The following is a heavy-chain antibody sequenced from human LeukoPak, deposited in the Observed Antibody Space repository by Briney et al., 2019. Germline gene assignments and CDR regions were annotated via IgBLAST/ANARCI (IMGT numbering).Heavy chain of an antibody. D-gene: IGHD3-3*01. CDR2: IYTSGST. V-gene: IGHV4-4*07. J-gene: IGHJ6*03. CDR1: GGPISSYY. Sequence: SETLFLTCTVSGGPISSYYWSWIRQPAGKGLEWIGRIYTSGSTNYNPSLKSRVTMSVDTSKNQFSLKLSSVTAADTAVYYCARSGYDFWSGYYAYYYMDVWGKGTTVTVSS. CDR3: ARSGYDFWSGYYAYYYMDV.